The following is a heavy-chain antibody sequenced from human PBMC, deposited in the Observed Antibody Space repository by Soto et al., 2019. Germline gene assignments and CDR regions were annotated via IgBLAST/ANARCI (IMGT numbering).Heavy chain of an antibody. CDR1: GFAFSGSA. D-gene: IGHD4-17*01. CDR3: TSHDYGDYVDAFDI. J-gene: IGHJ3*02. CDR2: IRSKSNSYAT. Sequence: EVQLVESGGGLVQPGGSLKLSCAASGFAFSGSAMHWVRQASGKGLEWVSRIRSKSNSYATAYAASVKGRFTISRDDSKNMAYLQMNSLKAEDTAVYYCTSHDYGDYVDAFDIWGQGTKVTVSS. V-gene: IGHV3-73*01.